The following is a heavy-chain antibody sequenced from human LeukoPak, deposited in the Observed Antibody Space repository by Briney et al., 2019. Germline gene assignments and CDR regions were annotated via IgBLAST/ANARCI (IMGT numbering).Heavy chain of an antibody. CDR3: ARDAVGAKCFDI. J-gene: IGHJ3*02. V-gene: IGHV1-18*01. Sequence: ASVKVSCKASGYVFTDYGINWVRQAPGQGLEWMGWGSTLNDNRYYEQRFQGRVTMTTDPSTTTVYMELSSLRSDDTAVYYCARDAVGAKCFDIWGQGTMVTVSS. D-gene: IGHD1-26*01. CDR1: GYVFTDYG. CDR2: GSTLNDNR.